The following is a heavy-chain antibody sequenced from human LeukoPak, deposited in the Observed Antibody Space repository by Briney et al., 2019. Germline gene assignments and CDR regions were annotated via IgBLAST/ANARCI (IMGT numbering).Heavy chain of an antibody. J-gene: IGHJ4*02. CDR3: VKDQDIVVVTAILAY. V-gene: IGHV3-23*01. CDR1: GFAFNTYV. CDR2: INGGGSNT. D-gene: IGHD2-21*02. Sequence: GGSLRLSCVASGFAFNTYVMSWVRQAPGKGLEWVAAINGGGSNTYYADSVKGRFTISRDNSKNTLYLQMSSLRAEDTAVYYCVKDQDIVVVTAILAYWGQGTLVTVSS.